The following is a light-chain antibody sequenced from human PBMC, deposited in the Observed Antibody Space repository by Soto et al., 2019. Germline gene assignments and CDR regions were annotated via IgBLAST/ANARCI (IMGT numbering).Light chain of an antibody. J-gene: IGKJ1*01. CDR3: QKYGSDPQT. CDR2: AAS. V-gene: IGKV3-15*01. CDR1: QTVNSN. Sequence: VMTQSPSTLSVSPGERATLSCRASQTVNSNLAWYQKKPGQAPRLLIYAASTRATGIPARFSGSGSGTEFTLTISSLQSEDVATYYCQKYGSDPQTFGQGTKVDIK.